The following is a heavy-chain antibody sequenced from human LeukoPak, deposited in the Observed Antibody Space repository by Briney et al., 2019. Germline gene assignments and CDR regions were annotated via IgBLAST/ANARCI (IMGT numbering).Heavy chain of an antibody. D-gene: IGHD3-10*01. CDR3: ARDLGFGEFSIMDV. J-gene: IGHJ6*03. CDR1: GGTFSSYA. Sequence: EASVKVSCKASGGTFSSYAISWVRQAPGQGLEWMGGIIPIFGTANYAQKFQGRVTITADKSTSTAYMELSSLRSEDTAVYYCARDLGFGEFSIMDVWGKGTTVTVSS. V-gene: IGHV1-69*06. CDR2: IIPIFGTA.